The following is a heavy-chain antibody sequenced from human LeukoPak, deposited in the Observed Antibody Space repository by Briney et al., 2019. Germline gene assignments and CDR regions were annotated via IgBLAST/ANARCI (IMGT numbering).Heavy chain of an antibody. Sequence: SETLSLTCTVSGGSISSSSYFWGWIRQPPGKGLEWIGSIYSSGITYYNPSLKSRVTISVDTSKNQFSLKLSSVTAADTAVYYCARHLRDGYNRDSFDIWGQGTMVTVSS. J-gene: IGHJ3*02. V-gene: IGHV4-39*01. CDR1: GGSISSSSYF. CDR3: ARHLRDGYNRDSFDI. CDR2: IYSSGIT. D-gene: IGHD5-24*01.